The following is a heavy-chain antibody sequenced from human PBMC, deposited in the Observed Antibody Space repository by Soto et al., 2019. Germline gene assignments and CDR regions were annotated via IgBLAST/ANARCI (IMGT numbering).Heavy chain of an antibody. V-gene: IGHV2-5*02. J-gene: IGHJ4*02. CDR3: AHKGPEDWPLDY. CDR2: IYWDDDK. Sequence: QITLKESGPTLVKPTQTLTLTCTFSGFSLSTSGVGVGWIRQSPGKALGWLAVIYWDDDKRYSPSLKSRLSITKDTSKNQVVLTITNMDPVDTATYYCAHKGPEDWPLDYWGQGTLVTVSS. CDR1: GFSLSTSGVG. D-gene: IGHD3-9*01.